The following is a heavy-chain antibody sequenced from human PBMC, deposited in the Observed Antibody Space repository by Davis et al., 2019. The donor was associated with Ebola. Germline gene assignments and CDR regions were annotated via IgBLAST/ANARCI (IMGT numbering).Heavy chain of an antibody. CDR3: ARAPFIVGATYPIYY. D-gene: IGHD1-26*01. CDR2: ISAYNGNT. CDR1: GYTFTSYG. Sequence: ASVKVSCKASGYTFTSYGISWVRQAPGQGLEWMGWISAYNGNTNYAQKLQGRVTMTTDTSTSTAYMELRSLRSDDTAVYYCARAPFIVGATYPIYYWGQGTLVTVSS. J-gene: IGHJ4*02. V-gene: IGHV1-18*01.